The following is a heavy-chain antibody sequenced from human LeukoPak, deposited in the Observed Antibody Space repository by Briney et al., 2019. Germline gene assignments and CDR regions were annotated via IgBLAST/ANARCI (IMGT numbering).Heavy chain of an antibody. CDR3: AKDMGVSGYSYGFFDY. D-gene: IGHD5-18*01. V-gene: IGHV3-30*18. J-gene: IGHJ4*02. CDR2: ISYDGSNK. Sequence: GGSLRPSCAASGFTFSSYGMHWVRQAPGKGLEWVAVISYDGSNKYYADSVKGRFTISRDNSKNTLYLQMNSLRAEDTAVYYCAKDMGVSGYSYGFFDYWGQGTLVTVSS. CDR1: GFTFSSYG.